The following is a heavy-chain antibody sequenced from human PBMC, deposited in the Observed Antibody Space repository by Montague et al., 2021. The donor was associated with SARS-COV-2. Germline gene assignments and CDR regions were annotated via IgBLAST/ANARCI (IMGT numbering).Heavy chain of an antibody. CDR2: XDWXDDK. CDR1: GFSLSTSGMC. Sequence: PALVTPTQTLTLTCTFSGFSLSTSGMCVSWIRPPPGKALEWLTLXDWXDDKYYSTSLKTRLTISKDTSKHQVVLTMTNMDPVDTATYYCARSYGTTVVTRAFDYWGQGTLVTVSS. V-gene: IGHV2-70*01. J-gene: IGHJ4*02. CDR3: ARSYGTTVVTRAFDY. D-gene: IGHD4-23*01.